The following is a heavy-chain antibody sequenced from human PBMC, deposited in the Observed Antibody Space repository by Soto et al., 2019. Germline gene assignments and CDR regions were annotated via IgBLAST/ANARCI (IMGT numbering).Heavy chain of an antibody. J-gene: IGHJ6*02. Sequence: QVQLVQSGAEVKKPGSSGKVSCKASGGTFSSYAISWVRQAPGQGLEWMGGIIPIFGTANYAQKFQGRVTITADESTSTAYMELSSLRSEDTAVYYCARGAPCDSSRCNYYYYGMDVWGQGTTVTVSS. CDR1: GGTFSSYA. CDR2: IIPIFGTA. D-gene: IGHD6-13*01. V-gene: IGHV1-69*01. CDR3: ARGAPCDSSRCNYYYYGMDV.